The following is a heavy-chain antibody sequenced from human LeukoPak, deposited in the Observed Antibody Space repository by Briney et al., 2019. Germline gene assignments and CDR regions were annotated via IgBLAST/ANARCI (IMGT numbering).Heavy chain of an antibody. D-gene: IGHD1-26*01. CDR2: ISSSGRTI. J-gene: IGHJ4*02. CDR3: ARSSYFDY. CDR1: GFTFSSYE. V-gene: IGHV3-48*03. Sequence: GGSLRLFSAASGFTFSSYEMNWVRQAPGKGLEWVSYISSSGRTIYSADSVKGRFTISRDNAKNSLYLQMNSLRAEDTAVYYCARSSYFDYWGQGTLVAVSS.